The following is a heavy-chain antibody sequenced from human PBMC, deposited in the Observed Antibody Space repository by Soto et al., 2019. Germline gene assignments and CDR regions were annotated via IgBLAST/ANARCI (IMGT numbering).Heavy chain of an antibody. V-gene: IGHV4-34*01. J-gene: IGHJ4*02. CDR2: INHSGST. CDR1: GGSFSGYY. D-gene: IGHD6-6*01. CDR3: ARDSDFAARRGPFDY. Sequence: PSETLSLTCAVYGGSFSGYYWSWIRQPPGKGLEWIGEINHSGSTNYNPSLKSRFTISRDNSKNTLYLQMNSLRAEDTAVYYCARDSDFAARRGPFDYWGQGTLVTVSS.